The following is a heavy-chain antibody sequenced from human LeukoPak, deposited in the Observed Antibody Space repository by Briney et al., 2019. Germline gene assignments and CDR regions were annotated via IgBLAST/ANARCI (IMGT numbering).Heavy chain of an antibody. Sequence: SVKVSCKASGGTFSSYTISWVRQAPGQGLEWMGRIIPILGIANYVQKFRGRVTITADKSTSTAYMELSSLRSEDTAVYYCARDSDGYTVYYFDYWGQGTLVTVSS. V-gene: IGHV1-69*04. CDR1: GGTFSSYT. D-gene: IGHD5-24*01. J-gene: IGHJ4*02. CDR2: IIPILGIA. CDR3: ARDSDGYTVYYFDY.